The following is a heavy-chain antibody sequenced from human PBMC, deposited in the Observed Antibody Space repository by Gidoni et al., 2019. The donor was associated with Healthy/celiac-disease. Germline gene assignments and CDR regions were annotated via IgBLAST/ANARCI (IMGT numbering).Heavy chain of an antibody. V-gene: IGHV3-9*01. J-gene: IGHJ4*02. CDR2: ISWNSGSI. CDR1: GFTFDDYA. Sequence: VQLVESGGGLVQPGRSLRLSCAASGFTFDDYAMHWVRQAPGKGLEWVSGISWNSGSIGYADSVKGRFTISRDNAKNSLYLQMNSLRAEDTALYYCAKSISIVGAFDYWGQGTLVTVSS. D-gene: IGHD1-26*01. CDR3: AKSISIVGAFDY.